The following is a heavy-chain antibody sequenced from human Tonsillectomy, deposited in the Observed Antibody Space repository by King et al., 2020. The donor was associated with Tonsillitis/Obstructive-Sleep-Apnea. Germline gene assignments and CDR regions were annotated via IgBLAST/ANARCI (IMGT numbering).Heavy chain of an antibody. CDR3: ARDARLPGYYDYVWGSYRYNWFDP. CDR1: GGSISSYY. D-gene: IGHD3-16*02. Sequence: QLQLQESGPGLVKPSETLSLTCTVSGGSISSYYWSWIRQPPGKGLEWIGYIYYSGSTNYNPSLKSRVTISVDTSKNQFSLKLSSVTAADTAVYYCARDARLPGYYDYVWGSYRYNWFDPWGQGTLVTVSS. J-gene: IGHJ5*02. CDR2: IYYSGST. V-gene: IGHV4-59*01.